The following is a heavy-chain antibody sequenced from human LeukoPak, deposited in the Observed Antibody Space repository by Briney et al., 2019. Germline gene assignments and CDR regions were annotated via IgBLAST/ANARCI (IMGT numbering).Heavy chain of an antibody. J-gene: IGHJ5*02. D-gene: IGHD6-13*01. CDR3: AKENWYLYNNNWYKTWFDP. V-gene: IGHV3-21*04. CDR1: GFTFSTYS. Sequence: GGSLRLSCAASGFTFSTYSMNWVRQAPGKGLEWVSSISSSSYIYYADSVKGRFTISRDNAKNSLYLQMNSLRAEDTAIYYCAKENWYLYNNNWYKTWFDPWGQGTLVTVSS. CDR2: ISSSSYI.